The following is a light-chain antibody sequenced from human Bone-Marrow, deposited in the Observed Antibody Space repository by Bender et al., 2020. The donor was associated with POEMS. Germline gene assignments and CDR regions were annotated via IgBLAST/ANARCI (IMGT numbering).Light chain of an antibody. J-gene: IGLJ3*02. CDR1: SSDVGGYDY. Sequence: QSALTQPPSASGSPGQTVIISCTGTSSDVGGYDYVSWYQQYPGKAPKLIIYEVTKRPSGVPDRFSGSKSGNTASLTVSGLQAEDEADYYCCSYAGSRGWVFGGGTKLTVL. CDR2: EVT. CDR3: CSYAGSRGWV. V-gene: IGLV2-8*01.